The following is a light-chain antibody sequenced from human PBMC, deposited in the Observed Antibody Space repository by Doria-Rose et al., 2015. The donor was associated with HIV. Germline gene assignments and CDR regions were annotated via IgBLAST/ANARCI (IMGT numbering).Light chain of an antibody. Sequence: TQSPATLSLSPGESATLSCRASQSVASFLAWYQQKPGQAPRLLIYEASNRATGVPSRFSGSGSGTDFTLTIDGLEPEDFAVYFCQERSIWPQFTFGPGTKVDIK. V-gene: IGKV3-11*01. CDR2: EAS. CDR3: QERSIWPQFT. CDR1: QSVASF. J-gene: IGKJ3*01.